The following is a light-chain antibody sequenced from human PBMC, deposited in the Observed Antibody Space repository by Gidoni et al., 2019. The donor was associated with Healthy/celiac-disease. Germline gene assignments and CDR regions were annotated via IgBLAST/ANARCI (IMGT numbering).Light chain of an antibody. V-gene: IGKV1-5*03. J-gene: IGKJ2*04. Sequence: DIQMTQYHSTLSASVGERVTITCRASQSISSCLTCYQQKPGKAPKLLIYKASSLESGVPSRFSGSGSGTEFTLTIISLQPDDFATYYCQQYNSYASSFXQXTKLEIK. CDR1: QSISSC. CDR2: KAS. CDR3: QQYNSYASS.